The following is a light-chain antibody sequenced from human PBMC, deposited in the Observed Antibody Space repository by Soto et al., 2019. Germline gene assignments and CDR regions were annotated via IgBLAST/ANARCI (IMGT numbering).Light chain of an antibody. CDR2: DAS. CDR1: QSVSSY. CDR3: QQRSNWPLT. V-gene: IGKV3-11*01. J-gene: IGKJ4*01. Sequence: EIVLTQSPATLSLSPGERATLSCRASQSVSSYLAWYQQKPGQAPRLFIYDASNRATGIPARFSGSGSGTDFTLTISNLEPEDFAVYYCQQRSNWPLTFGGGTKVEIK.